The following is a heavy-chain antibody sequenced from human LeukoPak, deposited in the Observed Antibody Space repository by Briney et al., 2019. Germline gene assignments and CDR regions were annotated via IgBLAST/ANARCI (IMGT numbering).Heavy chain of an antibody. CDR1: GGSISSHY. V-gene: IGHV4-59*11. J-gene: IGHJ6*03. D-gene: IGHD6-6*01. CDR2: IYYSGST. Sequence: SETLSLTCTVSGGSISSHYWSWIRQPPGQGLEWIGYIYYSGSTNHNPSLKSRVTISVATSKNQFSLKLSSVTAAETAVYYCARAIEYSSRNNYYYYMDVWGKGTTVTASS. CDR3: ARAIEYSSRNNYYYYMDV.